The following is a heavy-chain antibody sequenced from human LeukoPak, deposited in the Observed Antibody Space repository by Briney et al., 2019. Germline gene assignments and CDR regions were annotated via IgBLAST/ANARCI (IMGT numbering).Heavy chain of an antibody. Sequence: GASVKVSCKASGYTFTVYYMHWVRQAPGQGLEWMGWINPNSGGTNYAQKFQGRVTMTRDTSISTAYMELRSLRSDDTAVYYCARTSTGGSYYYYYGMDVWGQGTTVTVSS. CDR1: GYTFTVYY. CDR3: ARTSTGGSYYYYYGMDV. J-gene: IGHJ6*02. CDR2: INPNSGGT. V-gene: IGHV1-2*02. D-gene: IGHD1-14*01.